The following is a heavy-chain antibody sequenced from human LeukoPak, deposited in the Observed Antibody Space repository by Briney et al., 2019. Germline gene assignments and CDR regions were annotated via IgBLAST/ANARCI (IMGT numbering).Heavy chain of an antibody. Sequence: PSETLSLTCTVSGGSISSYYWSWIRQPPGKGLEWIGYIYYSGSTNYNPSLKSRVTISVDTSKNQFSLKLSSVTAADTAVYYCARAAQRYYYDSSGSYHFYYWGQGTLVTVPS. CDR3: ARAAQRYYYDSSGSYHFYY. D-gene: IGHD3-22*01. CDR1: GGSISSYY. J-gene: IGHJ4*02. CDR2: IYYSGST. V-gene: IGHV4-59*01.